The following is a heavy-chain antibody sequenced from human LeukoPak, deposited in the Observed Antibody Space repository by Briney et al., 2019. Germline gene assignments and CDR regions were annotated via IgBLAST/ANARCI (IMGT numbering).Heavy chain of an antibody. CDR1: GYTFTSYG. D-gene: IGHD2-2*01. J-gene: IGHJ4*02. Sequence: ASVKVSCKASGYTFTSYGISWVRQAPGQGLEWMGWISAYNGNTNYAQKLQGRVTMTTDTSTSTAYMELRSLRSDDTAVYYCVRERYCSSTSCYKHYFDYWGQGTLVTVSS. V-gene: IGHV1-18*01. CDR2: ISAYNGNT. CDR3: VRERYCSSTSCYKHYFDY.